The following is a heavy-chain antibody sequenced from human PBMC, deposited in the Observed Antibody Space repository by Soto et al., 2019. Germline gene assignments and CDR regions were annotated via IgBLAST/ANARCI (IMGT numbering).Heavy chain of an antibody. CDR1: GGSISSYY. D-gene: IGHD2-2*01. CDR3: ARHLSSRGSFDP. CDR2: IYYSGST. J-gene: IGHJ5*02. Sequence: QVQLQESGPGLVKPSETLSLTCTVSGGSISSYYWSWIRQPPGKGLEWIGYIYYSGSTNYNPSLKSRVTISVDTSKNQFSLKLSSVTAADTAVYYCARHLSSRGSFDPWGQGTLVTVSS. V-gene: IGHV4-59*08.